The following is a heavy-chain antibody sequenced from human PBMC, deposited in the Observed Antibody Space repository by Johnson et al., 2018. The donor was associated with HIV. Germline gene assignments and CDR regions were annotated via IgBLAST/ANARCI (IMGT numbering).Heavy chain of an antibody. V-gene: IGHV3-74*03. D-gene: IGHD7-27*01. CDR2: INSDGSTT. CDR1: RFTFSSYW. CDR3: ARDPTTQNPRLTGDFGAFDI. Sequence: VQLVESGGGLVQPGGSLRLSCAASRFTFSSYWMHWVRQAPGKGLVWVSRINSDGSTTAYAASVRGRFPISRDNAKNSLYLQMNSLGDEDTALYYCARDPTTQNPRLTGDFGAFDIWGQGTMVTVSS. J-gene: IGHJ3*02.